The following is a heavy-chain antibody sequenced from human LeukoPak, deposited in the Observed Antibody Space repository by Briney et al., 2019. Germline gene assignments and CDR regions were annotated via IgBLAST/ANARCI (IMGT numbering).Heavy chain of an antibody. V-gene: IGHV4-59*01. CDR3: VRGGYSYGYGLGLLDY. CDR2: IYNSGRT. Sequence: SETLSLTCTVSGGSISSYYWNWIRQPPGKGLEWIGYIYNSGRTNYNPSLKSRVTVSVDTSKNQFSLKLSSATAADTAVYYCVRGGYSYGYGLGLLDYWGQGSLVTVSS. D-gene: IGHD5-18*01. CDR1: GGSISSYY. J-gene: IGHJ4*02.